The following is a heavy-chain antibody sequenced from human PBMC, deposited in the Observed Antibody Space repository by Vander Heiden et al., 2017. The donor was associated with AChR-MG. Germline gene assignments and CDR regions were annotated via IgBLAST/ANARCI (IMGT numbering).Heavy chain of an antibody. J-gene: IGHJ6*02. D-gene: IGHD3-3*01. CDR3: ARGPKNYDFWSGYFLSGMDV. V-gene: IGHV1-69*06. Sequence: QVQLVQSGAEVKKPGSSVKVSCKASGGTFSSYAISWVRQAPGQGLEWRGGIIPIFGTANYAQKFQGRVTITADKSTSTAYMELSSLRSEDTAVYYCARGPKNYDFWSGYFLSGMDVWGQGTTVTVSS. CDR2: IIPIFGTA. CDR1: GGTFSSYA.